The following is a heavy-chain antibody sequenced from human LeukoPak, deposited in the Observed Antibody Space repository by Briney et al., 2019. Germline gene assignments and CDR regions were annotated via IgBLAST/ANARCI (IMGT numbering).Heavy chain of an antibody. CDR1: GGSISSYY. V-gene: IGHV4-4*07. J-gene: IGHJ4*02. Sequence: PSETLSLTCTVSGGSISSYYWSWIRQPAGKGLEWIGRIYTSGSTNYNPSLKSRVTMSVDTSKNQFSLKLSSVTAADTAVYYCARAPPKNYDFWSGYHPFDYWGQGTHVTVSS. CDR3: ARAPPKNYDFWSGYHPFDY. D-gene: IGHD3-3*01. CDR2: IYTSGST.